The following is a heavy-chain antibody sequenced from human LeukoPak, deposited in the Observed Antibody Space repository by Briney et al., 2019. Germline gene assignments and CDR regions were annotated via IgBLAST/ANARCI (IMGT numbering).Heavy chain of an antibody. CDR1: GFTLSSYA. J-gene: IGHJ4*02. V-gene: IGHV3-30*18. CDR3: GKDYGSGWFPVDY. CDR2: ISYDGSDK. Sequence: TGGSLRLSCAASGFTLSSYAMSWVRQGPGKGLEWVAVISYDGSDKYYADSVKGRFTISRDNSKKTLYLQMNSLRAEDTAVYYCGKDYGSGWFPVDYWGQGTLVTVSS. D-gene: IGHD6-19*01.